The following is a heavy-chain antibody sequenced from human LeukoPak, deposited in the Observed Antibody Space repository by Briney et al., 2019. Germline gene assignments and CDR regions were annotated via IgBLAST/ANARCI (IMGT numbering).Heavy chain of an antibody. V-gene: IGHV1-2*02. J-gene: IGHJ3*02. CDR2: FKPSNGDT. Sequence: GASVKVSCKASGYAFTDYYMHWVRQAPGQGLEWMGWFKPSNGDTNYAQKFQGRVTMTRDTSISTAYMELSRLRSDDTAVYYCASNYYDSSGYFKTDAFDIWGQGTMVTVSS. CDR1: GYAFTDYY. CDR3: ASNYYDSSGYFKTDAFDI. D-gene: IGHD3-22*01.